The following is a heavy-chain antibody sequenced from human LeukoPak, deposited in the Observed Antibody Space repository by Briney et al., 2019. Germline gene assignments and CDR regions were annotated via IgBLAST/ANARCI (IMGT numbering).Heavy chain of an antibody. Sequence: GGSLRLSCAASGFTFDDYGMSWVRQAPGKGLEWVSGINWNGGSTGYADSVKGRFTISRDNAKNSLYLQMNSLRAEDTALYYCAKDSGSFQWYYFDYWGQGTLVTVSS. CDR2: INWNGGST. V-gene: IGHV3-20*04. J-gene: IGHJ4*02. D-gene: IGHD1-26*01. CDR1: GFTFDDYG. CDR3: AKDSGSFQWYYFDY.